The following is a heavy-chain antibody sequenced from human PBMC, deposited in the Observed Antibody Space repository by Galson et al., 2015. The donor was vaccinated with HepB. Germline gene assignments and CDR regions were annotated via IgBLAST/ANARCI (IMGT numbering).Heavy chain of an antibody. D-gene: IGHD1-1*01. V-gene: IGHV3-48*04. CDR2: ISSSSSTI. CDR1: GFTFSSYS. CDR3: ARDFNDGNHYEPLPYDPHTYGMDV. Sequence: SLRLSCAASGFTFSSYSMNWVRQAPGKGLEWVSYISSSSSTIYYADSVKGRFTISRDNAKNSLYLQMNSLRAEDTAVYYCARDFNDGNHYEPLPYDPHTYGMDVWGQGTTVTVSS. J-gene: IGHJ6*02.